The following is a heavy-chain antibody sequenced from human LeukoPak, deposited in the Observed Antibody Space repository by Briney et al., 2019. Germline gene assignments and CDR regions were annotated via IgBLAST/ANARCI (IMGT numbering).Heavy chain of an antibody. J-gene: IGHJ3*02. CDR1: GGTFSSYA. V-gene: IGHV1-69*01. Sequence: GASVKVSCKASGGTFSSYAISWVRQAPGQGLEWMGGIIPIFGTANYAQKFQGRVTITADESTSTAYMELSSLRSEDTAVYYCARDQRTPGAFDIWGQGTMVTVSS. CDR2: IIPIFGTA. CDR3: ARDQRTPGAFDI.